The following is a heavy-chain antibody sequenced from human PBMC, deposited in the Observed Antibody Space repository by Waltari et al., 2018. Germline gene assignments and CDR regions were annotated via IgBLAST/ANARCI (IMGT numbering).Heavy chain of an antibody. Sequence: EGPVVEFGGGLVQPGRSLPLSCLVSGFTLGAETMHWVRQGPGKGLGWVSGINGSGDRKDYADSVKGRFTVSRDNVKNSLYLEMNSLREEDTAFYYCIKDGQPGGLYYWGQGTLVTVSS. CDR3: IKDGQPGGLYY. CDR1: GFTLGAET. D-gene: IGHD3-10*01. V-gene: IGHV3-9*01. J-gene: IGHJ4*02. CDR2: INGSGDRK.